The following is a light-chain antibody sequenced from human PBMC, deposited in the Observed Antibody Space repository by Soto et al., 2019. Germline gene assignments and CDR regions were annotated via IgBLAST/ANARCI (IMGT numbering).Light chain of an antibody. J-gene: IGKJ1*01. CDR1: QSVSSSY. CDR2: GAS. CDR3: QQYNNWPQT. Sequence: EIVLTQSPGTLSLSPGERATLSCRASQSVSSSYLAWYQQKPGQAPRLLIYGASSRATGIPDRFSGSGSGTDFTLTISSLEPEDFAVYYCQQYNNWPQTFGQGTKVDIK. V-gene: IGKV3-20*01.